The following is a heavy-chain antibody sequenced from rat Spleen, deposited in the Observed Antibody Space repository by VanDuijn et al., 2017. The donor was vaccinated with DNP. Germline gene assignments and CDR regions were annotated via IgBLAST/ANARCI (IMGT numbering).Heavy chain of an antibody. CDR2: ISTSGGRT. D-gene: IGHD1-4*01. CDR1: GFTFSSFP. Sequence: EVQLVESGGGFVQPGRSLRLSCAASGFTFSSFPMAWVRQAPTKGLEWVATISTSGGRTFYRDSVKGRFTISRDNAKSTLYLQMDNLRSEDTATYYCARGNYPGINTFDYWGQGVMVTVSS. CDR3: ARGNYPGINTFDY. V-gene: IGHV5-46*01. J-gene: IGHJ2*01.